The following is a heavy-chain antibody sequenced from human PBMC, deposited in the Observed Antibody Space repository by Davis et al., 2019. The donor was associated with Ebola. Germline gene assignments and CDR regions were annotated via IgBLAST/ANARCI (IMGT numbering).Heavy chain of an antibody. V-gene: IGHV1-46*01. Sequence: ASVKVSCKASGYTFTSYGISWVRQAPGLGLEWMGIINPSGGCTSYAQKFQGRVTMTRDMSTSTVYMELSRLRSEYTAVYYCARFGTYIDYWGQGTLVTVSS. CDR2: INPSGGCT. J-gene: IGHJ4*02. CDR3: ARFGTYIDY. CDR1: GYTFTSYG. D-gene: IGHD3-10*01.